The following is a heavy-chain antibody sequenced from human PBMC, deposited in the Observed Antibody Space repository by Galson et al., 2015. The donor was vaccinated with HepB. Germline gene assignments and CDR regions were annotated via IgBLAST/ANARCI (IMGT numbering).Heavy chain of an antibody. Sequence: SETLSLTCAVYGGSFSGYYWSWIRQPPGKGLEWIGEINHSGSTNYNPSLKSRVTISVDTSKNQFSLKLSSVTAADTAVYYCARGLDDIVVVPAALLFDYWGQGTLVTVSS. J-gene: IGHJ4*02. CDR2: INHSGST. V-gene: IGHV4-34*01. CDR3: ARGLDDIVVVPAALLFDY. D-gene: IGHD2-2*02. CDR1: GGSFSGYY.